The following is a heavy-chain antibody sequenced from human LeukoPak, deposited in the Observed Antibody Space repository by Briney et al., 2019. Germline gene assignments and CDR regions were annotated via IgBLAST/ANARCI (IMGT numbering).Heavy chain of an antibody. Sequence: SETLSLTCTVSGGSISSSNYYWGWIRQPPGKGLEWIGSIYYSGSTYYNPSLKSRVTISVDTSKNQFSLKLSSVTAADTAVYYCARVYSYGSLGDYWGQGTLVTVSS. V-gene: IGHV4-39*01. CDR1: GGSISSSNYY. CDR3: ARVYSYGSLGDY. J-gene: IGHJ4*02. CDR2: IYYSGST. D-gene: IGHD5-18*01.